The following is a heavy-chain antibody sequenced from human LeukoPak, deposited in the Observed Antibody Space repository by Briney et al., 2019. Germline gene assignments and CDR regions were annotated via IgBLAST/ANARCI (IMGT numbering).Heavy chain of an antibody. Sequence: SETLSLTCTVSGGSISNYYWSWIRQPPGKGLEWIGYIYYSGSTNYNPSLKSRVTISVDTSKNQFSLKLNSVTAADTAVYYCARRAYGSGSFSRYYFDYWGQGTLVAVSS. CDR1: GGSISNYY. J-gene: IGHJ4*02. CDR3: ARRAYGSGSFSRYYFDY. V-gene: IGHV4-59*08. CDR2: IYYSGST. D-gene: IGHD3-10*01.